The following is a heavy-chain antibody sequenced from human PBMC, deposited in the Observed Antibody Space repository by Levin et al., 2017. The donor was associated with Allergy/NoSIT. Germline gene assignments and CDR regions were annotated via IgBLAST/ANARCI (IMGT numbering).Heavy chain of an antibody. Sequence: GESLKISCAASGFSFSDHYMDWVRQAPGKGLEWVGRIRNQANSYTTEYAASVEGRFTMSRDDSKNSLSLLMNSLNTEDTAVYYCARSSPASCSGGTCYYMDVWGKGITVTVSS. J-gene: IGHJ6*03. CDR2: IRNQANSYTT. D-gene: IGHD2-15*01. CDR1: GFSFSDHY. V-gene: IGHV3-72*01. CDR3: ARSSPASCSGGTCYYMDV.